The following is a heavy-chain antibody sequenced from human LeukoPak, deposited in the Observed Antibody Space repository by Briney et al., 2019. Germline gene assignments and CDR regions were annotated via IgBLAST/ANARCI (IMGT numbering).Heavy chain of an antibody. CDR1: GFTFSSYA. V-gene: IGHV3-23*01. CDR2: ISGSGGST. J-gene: IGHJ4*02. D-gene: IGHD2-2*01. CDR3: KEGPIVVAH. Sequence: PGGSLRLSCAASGFTFSSYATSWGRQAPGKGREWVSAISGSGGSTYYADSVKGRFTISRDNSKNTLYLQMNSLRAEDTAVYYCKEGPIVVAHWGQGTLVTVSS.